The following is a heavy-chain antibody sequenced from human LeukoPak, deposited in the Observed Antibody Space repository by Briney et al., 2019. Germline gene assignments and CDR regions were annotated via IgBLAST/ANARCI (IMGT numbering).Heavy chain of an antibody. Sequence: SETLSPTCTVSGGSISSSSYYWGWIRQPPGKGLEWIGSIYYSGSTYYNPSLKSRVTISVDTSKNQFSLKLSSVTAADTAVYYCATASPYYDILTGYSNYFDYWGQGTLVTVSS. J-gene: IGHJ4*02. CDR3: ATASPYYDILTGYSNYFDY. CDR1: GGSISSSSYY. D-gene: IGHD3-9*01. CDR2: IYYSGST. V-gene: IGHV4-39*01.